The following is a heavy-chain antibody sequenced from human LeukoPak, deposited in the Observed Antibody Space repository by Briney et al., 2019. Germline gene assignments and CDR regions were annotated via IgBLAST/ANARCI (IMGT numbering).Heavy chain of an antibody. J-gene: IGHJ6*02. D-gene: IGHD3-10*01. CDR2: INWNGGST. Sequence: GGSLRLSCAASGFTFDDYGMSWVRHAPGKGLEWVSGINWNGGSTGYADSVKGRFTISRDNAKNSLYLQMNSLRAEDTALYHCARAAYYYGSGRGAYGMDVWGQGTTVTVSS. CDR3: ARAAYYYGSGRGAYGMDV. CDR1: GFTFDDYG. V-gene: IGHV3-20*01.